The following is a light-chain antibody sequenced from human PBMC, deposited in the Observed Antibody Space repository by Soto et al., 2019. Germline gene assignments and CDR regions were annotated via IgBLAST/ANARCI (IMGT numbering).Light chain of an antibody. CDR2: DAS. J-gene: IGKJ4*01. CDR1: QDISNY. CDR3: QQYDNLPLT. Sequence: DIQMTQSPSSLSASVGDRVTITCQASQDISNYLNWYQQKPGKAPKLLIYDASNLETGVPSRFSGSGSGTDFTXTISSLQPEDIATYYCQQYDNLPLTFGGGTTV. V-gene: IGKV1-33*01.